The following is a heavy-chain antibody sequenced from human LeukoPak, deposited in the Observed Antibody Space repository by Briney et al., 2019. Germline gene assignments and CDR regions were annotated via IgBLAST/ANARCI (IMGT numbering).Heavy chain of an antibody. J-gene: IGHJ4*02. V-gene: IGHV4-59*01. Sequence: SETLSLTCTVSGGSISSYYWSWIRQPPGKGLEWIGYIYYSGSTNYNPSLKSRVTISIDTSKNHFSLKLSSVTAADTAVYYCARGGSSGWLDYWGQGTLDTVSS. CDR3: ARGGSSGWLDY. CDR2: IYYSGST. CDR1: GGSISSYY. D-gene: IGHD6-19*01.